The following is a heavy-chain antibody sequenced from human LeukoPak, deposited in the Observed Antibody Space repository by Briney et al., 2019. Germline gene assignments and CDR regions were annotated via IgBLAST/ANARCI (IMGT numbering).Heavy chain of an antibody. CDR1: GGSISNDY. J-gene: IGHJ5*02. CDR2: IYYTGST. D-gene: IGHD6-6*01. Sequence: PSETLSLTCTVSGGSISNDYWSWIRQPPGKGLECIGYIYYTGSTNYNPSLKSRVTISLDTSKNQFSLKLTSVTVADTAVYYCARGGRSSSSWFDPWGQGTLVTVSS. V-gene: IGHV4-59*12. CDR3: ARGGRSSSSWFDP.